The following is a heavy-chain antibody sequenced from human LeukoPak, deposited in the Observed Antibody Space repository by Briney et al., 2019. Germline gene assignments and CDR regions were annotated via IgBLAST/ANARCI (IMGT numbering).Heavy chain of an antibody. Sequence: ASVKVSCKASGGTFSSYAISWVRQAPGQGLEWMGGIIPIFGTANYAQKFQGRVTITADESTSTAYMELSSLRSEGTAVYYCASSPYYYDSSGYYRDAFDIWGQGTMVTVSS. CDR2: IIPIFGTA. V-gene: IGHV1-69*13. D-gene: IGHD3-22*01. J-gene: IGHJ3*02. CDR3: ASSPYYYDSSGYYRDAFDI. CDR1: GGTFSSYA.